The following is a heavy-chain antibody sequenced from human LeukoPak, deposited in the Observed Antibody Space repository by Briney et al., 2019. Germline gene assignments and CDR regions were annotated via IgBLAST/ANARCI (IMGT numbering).Heavy chain of an antibody. J-gene: IGHJ4*02. D-gene: IGHD6-13*01. V-gene: IGHV3-48*01. CDR1: GFTFSTYS. CDR3: ARDGYFWSSSWCQLRY. CDR2: ISSTDAI. Sequence: PGGSLRLSCAASGFTFSTYSMNWVRQAPGKGLEWVSYISSTDAIYYADSVKGRFTISRDNAKNSLYLEMNSLRVEDTGVYYCARDGYFWSSSWCQLRYWGQGTLVTVSS.